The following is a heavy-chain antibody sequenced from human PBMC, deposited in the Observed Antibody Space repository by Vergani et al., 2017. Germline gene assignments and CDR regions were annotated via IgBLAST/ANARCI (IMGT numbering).Heavy chain of an antibody. CDR2: ISGSGGST. V-gene: IGHV3-23*01. CDR3: AKAMYYYDSSGPLDY. J-gene: IGHJ4*02. Sequence: EVQLLESGGGLVQPGGTLRLSCAASGFTFSSYAMSWVRQAPGKGLEWVSAISGSGGSTYYADSVKGRFTISRDNSKNTLYLQMNSLRAEDTAVYYCAKAMYYYDSSGPLDYWGQGTLVTVSS. D-gene: IGHD3-22*01. CDR1: GFTFSSYA.